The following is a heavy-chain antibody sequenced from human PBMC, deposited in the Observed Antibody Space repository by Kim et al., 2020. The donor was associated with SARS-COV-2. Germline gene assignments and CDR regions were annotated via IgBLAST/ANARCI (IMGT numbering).Heavy chain of an antibody. D-gene: IGHD6-19*01. J-gene: IGHJ6*02. V-gene: IGHV4-39*07. CDR1: GGSISSSSYY. Sequence: SETLSLTCTVSGGSISSSSYYWGWIRQPPGKGLEWIGSIYYSGSTYYNPSLKSRVTISVDTSKNQFSLKLSSVTAADTAVYYCARDQLWLTPTFYYYGMDVWGQGTTVTVSS. CDR3: ARDQLWLTPTFYYYGMDV. CDR2: IYYSGST.